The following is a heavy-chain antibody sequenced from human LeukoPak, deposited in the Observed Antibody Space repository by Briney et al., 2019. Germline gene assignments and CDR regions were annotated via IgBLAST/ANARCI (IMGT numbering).Heavy chain of an antibody. Sequence: GGSLRLSCSASGFIFSTYGMSWVRQAPGKGLEWVISISGSGSTTFYADSVKGRFTISRDNSKNTLYLQMNSLRAEDTAVYYCAREGSGYSHFDYWGQGTLVTVSS. V-gene: IGHV3-23*01. D-gene: IGHD3-22*01. CDR2: ISGSGSTT. CDR1: GFIFSTYG. CDR3: AREGSGYSHFDY. J-gene: IGHJ4*02.